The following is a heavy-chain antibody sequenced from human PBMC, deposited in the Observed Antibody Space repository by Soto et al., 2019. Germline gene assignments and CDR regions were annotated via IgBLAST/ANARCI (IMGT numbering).Heavy chain of an antibody. D-gene: IGHD3-10*01. J-gene: IGHJ6*02. Sequence: ASVKVSCKASGYTFTGYYMHWVRQAPGQGLEWMGWINPNSGGTNYAQKFQGWVTMTRDTSISTAYMELSRLRSDDTAVYYCARRARGGIYGMDVWGQGTTVTVSS. CDR2: INPNSGGT. CDR3: ARRARGGIYGMDV. V-gene: IGHV1-2*04. CDR1: GYTFTGYY.